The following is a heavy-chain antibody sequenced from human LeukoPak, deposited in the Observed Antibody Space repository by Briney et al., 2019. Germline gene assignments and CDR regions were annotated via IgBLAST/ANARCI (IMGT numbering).Heavy chain of an antibody. CDR2: ISYDGSNK. J-gene: IGHJ4*02. CDR1: GFTFSSYG. V-gene: IGHV3-30*18. Sequence: PGRSLRLSCAASGFTFSSYGMHWVRQAPGKGLEWVAVISYDGSNKYYADSVKGRFTISRDNSKNSLYLQMNSLRAEDTAVYYCAKDRGGIVGDTYFDYGGQGTLVTVSS. CDR3: AKDRGGIVGDTYFDY. D-gene: IGHD1-26*01.